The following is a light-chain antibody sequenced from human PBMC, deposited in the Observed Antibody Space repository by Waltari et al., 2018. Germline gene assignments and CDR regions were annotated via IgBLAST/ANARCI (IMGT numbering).Light chain of an antibody. Sequence: QSVLTQPPSVSGAPGQRVTISFTGSSSNIRAGYDVHWYQQFPGTAPKLLIYGNSNQPPGVPDRFSGSKSGTSASLAIPGLQAEDEADYYCQSYDSSLSGPVVFGGGTKLTVL. CDR1: SSNIRAGYD. J-gene: IGLJ2*01. CDR2: GNS. V-gene: IGLV1-40*01. CDR3: QSYDSSLSGPVV.